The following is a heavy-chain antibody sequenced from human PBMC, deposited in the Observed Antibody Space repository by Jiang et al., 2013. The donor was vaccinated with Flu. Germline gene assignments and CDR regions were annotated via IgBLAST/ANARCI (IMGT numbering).Heavy chain of an antibody. CDR3: ARDTGSIVVVPAAMAPFGY. J-gene: IGHJ4*02. Sequence: SVKVSCKASGYTFTSYAMNWVRQAPGQGLEWMGWINTNTGNPTYAQGFTGRFVFSLDTSVSTAYLQISSLKAEDTAVYYCARDTGSIVVVPAAMAPFGYWSQGTLVTVSS. D-gene: IGHD2-2*01. CDR2: INTNTGNP. V-gene: IGHV7-4-1*02. CDR1: GYTFTSYA.